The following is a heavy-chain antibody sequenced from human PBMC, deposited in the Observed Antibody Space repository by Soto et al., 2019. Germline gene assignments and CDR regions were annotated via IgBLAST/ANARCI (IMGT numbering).Heavy chain of an antibody. V-gene: IGHV5-51*01. J-gene: IGHJ6*02. CDR3: ARQHNWNDYYYYGMDV. CDR2: IYPGDSDT. D-gene: IGHD1-20*01. Sequence: PGESLKISCEGSGYTFTNYWIGWVRQMPGKGLEWMGIIYPGDSDTRYSPSFQGQVTISADKSISTAYLQWSSLKASDTAMYYCARQHNWNDYYYYGMDVWGQGTTVTVSS. CDR1: GYTFTNYW.